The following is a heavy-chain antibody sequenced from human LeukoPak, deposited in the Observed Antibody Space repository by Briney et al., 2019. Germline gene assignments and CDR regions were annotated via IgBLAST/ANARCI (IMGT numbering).Heavy chain of an antibody. Sequence: QPGRSLRLSCAASGFTFSSYAMSWVRQAPGKGLEWVSAISGSGGSTYYADSVKGRFTISRDNSKNTLYLQMNSLRAEDTAVYYCAKDPLDSSGYYWDDAFDIWGQGTMVTVSS. CDR3: AKDPLDSSGYYWDDAFDI. J-gene: IGHJ3*02. D-gene: IGHD3-22*01. CDR1: GFTFSSYA. CDR2: ISGSGGST. V-gene: IGHV3-23*01.